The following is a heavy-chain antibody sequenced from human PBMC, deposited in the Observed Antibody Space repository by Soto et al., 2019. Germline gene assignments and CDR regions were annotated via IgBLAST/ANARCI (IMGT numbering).Heavy chain of an antibody. D-gene: IGHD1-1*01. V-gene: IGHV3-30-3*01. Sequence: QVQLVESGGGVVQPGRSLRLSCAASGFTFSSYAMHWVRQAPGKGLEWVAVISYDGSNKYYADSVQGRFTISRDNSKNTLYLQMNSLRAEDTAVYYCARYRLRYNWNDFPYYYYGMDVWGQGTTVTVSS. J-gene: IGHJ6*02. CDR1: GFTFSSYA. CDR3: ARYRLRYNWNDFPYYYYGMDV. CDR2: ISYDGSNK.